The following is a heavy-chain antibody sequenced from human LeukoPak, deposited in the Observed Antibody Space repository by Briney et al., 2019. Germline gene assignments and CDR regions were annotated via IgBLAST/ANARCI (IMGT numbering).Heavy chain of an antibody. CDR2: MKQDGREK. Sequence: GGSLRLSCAASGFTFSSYWMSWVRQAPGTGLEWVANMKQDGREKYYVDSVKGRFTISRDNAKNSLYLQMNSLRAEDTAVYYCARDGSYGGFDYWGQGTLVTVSS. V-gene: IGHV3-7*01. CDR3: ARDGSYGGFDY. D-gene: IGHD5-18*01. CDR1: GFTFSSYW. J-gene: IGHJ4*02.